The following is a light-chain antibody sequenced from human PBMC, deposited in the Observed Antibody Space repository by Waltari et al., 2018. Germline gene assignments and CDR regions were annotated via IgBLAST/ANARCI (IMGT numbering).Light chain of an antibody. Sequence: DIVMTQSQESLAVSLGERATIKCKSSQSVSYSSNDKKFLAWYQQKGGQPPKLLISWASTRESGVPDRFSGSGSGADFALTISSLQAEDVAVYYCQQYYTTPVTFGGGTKVEI. V-gene: IGKV4-1*01. CDR1: QSVSYSSNDKKF. J-gene: IGKJ4*01. CDR2: WAS. CDR3: QQYYTTPVT.